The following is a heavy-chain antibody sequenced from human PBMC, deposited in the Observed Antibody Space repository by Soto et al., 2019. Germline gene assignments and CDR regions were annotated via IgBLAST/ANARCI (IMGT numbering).Heavy chain of an antibody. Sequence: GGSLRLSCAASGFTFSSYAMSWVRQAPGKGLEWVSAISGSGGSTYYADSVKGRFTISRDNSKNTLYLQMNSLRAEDTVVYYCAKDVTSSYHFDYWGQGTLVTVSS. V-gene: IGHV3-23*01. CDR3: AKDVTSSYHFDY. CDR1: GFTFSSYA. D-gene: IGHD6-6*01. CDR2: ISGSGGST. J-gene: IGHJ4*02.